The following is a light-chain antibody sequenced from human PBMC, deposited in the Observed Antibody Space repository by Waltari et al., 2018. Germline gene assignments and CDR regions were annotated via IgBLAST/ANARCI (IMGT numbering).Light chain of an antibody. V-gene: IGLV2-8*01. CDR2: DVT. CDR3: SSYARSSHVV. Sequence: QSALTQPPSASGSPGQSVTISCTGTNSDVADYDYVSWYQYHPDKAPKLLMYDVTKPPSGAPVRCSGSKSGKTASLTVSGLQAEDEADYYCSSYARSSHVVFGGGTKLTVL. CDR1: NSDVADYDY. J-gene: IGLJ3*02.